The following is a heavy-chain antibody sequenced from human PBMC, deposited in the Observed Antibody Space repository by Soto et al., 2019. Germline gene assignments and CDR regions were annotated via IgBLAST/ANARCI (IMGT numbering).Heavy chain of an antibody. J-gene: IGHJ4*02. Sequence: QVQLVQSGAEVKKPGSSVKVSCKASGGTFSSYAISWVRQAPGQGLEWMGGIIPIFGTANYAQKFQGRVTITADESTSTAYMELSSLRSEDTAVYYCARDRWSGYGSGWSPYYFDYWGQGTLVTVSS. D-gene: IGHD6-19*01. CDR2: IIPIFGTA. V-gene: IGHV1-69*01. CDR3: ARDRWSGYGSGWSPYYFDY. CDR1: GGTFSSYA.